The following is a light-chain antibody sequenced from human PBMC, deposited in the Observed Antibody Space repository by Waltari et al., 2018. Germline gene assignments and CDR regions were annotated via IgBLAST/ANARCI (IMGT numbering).Light chain of an antibody. CDR1: QSISSW. CDR3: QQYNSYPFT. CDR2: KAA. V-gene: IGKV1-5*03. Sequence: IQMTQSPSTLSASVGDRVTITCRASQSISSWLAWYQQKPGKAPKLLIYKAASLESGGPSRVSGSGSGTEFTLTISSLQPDDFATYYCQQYNSYPFTFGPGTKVDIK. J-gene: IGKJ3*01.